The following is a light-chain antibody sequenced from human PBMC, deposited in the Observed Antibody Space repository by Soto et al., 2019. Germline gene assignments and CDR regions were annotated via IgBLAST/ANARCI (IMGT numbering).Light chain of an antibody. CDR1: INDVGGYNY. CDR3: MSYAGGNTFV. V-gene: IGLV2-8*01. CDR2: QVT. Sequence: QSALTQPPSASGSPGQSVTISCAGTINDVGGYNYVSWYQQHPGKVPQLMIYQVTKRPSGVPDRFSASKSDNTASLTISGLQAEDEGDYYCMSYAGGNTFVFGTGTKLTVL. J-gene: IGLJ1*01.